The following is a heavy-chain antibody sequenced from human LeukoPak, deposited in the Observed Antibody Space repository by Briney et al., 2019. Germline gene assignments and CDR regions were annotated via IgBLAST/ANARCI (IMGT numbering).Heavy chain of an antibody. D-gene: IGHD6-19*01. CDR3: ARDKFASGWYIDF. Sequence: GGSLRLSCAASGFTFSSYAMHWVRQAPGKGLEWVAVISYDGSNKYYADSVRGRFTISRDNSKSTLYLQMNSLKPEDTALYFCARDKFASGWYIDFWGRGTLVTVSS. CDR2: ISYDGSNK. CDR1: GFTFSSYA. V-gene: IGHV3-30*04. J-gene: IGHJ4*02.